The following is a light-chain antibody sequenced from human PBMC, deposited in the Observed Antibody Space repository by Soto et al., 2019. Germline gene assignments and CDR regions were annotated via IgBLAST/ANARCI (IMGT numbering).Light chain of an antibody. CDR3: QQYIHDAET. V-gene: IGKV1-5*01. CDR1: QSVSNW. CDR2: DAS. Sequence: DIQLTQSPSSLSASFLDRVTIXSPPSQSVSNWLAWYQQKPGKAPKLLIYDASTLQSGVPSRFSGSGSGTEFTLTISSLQTDDLATYYCQQYIHDAETFGQGTKVDIK. J-gene: IGKJ1*01.